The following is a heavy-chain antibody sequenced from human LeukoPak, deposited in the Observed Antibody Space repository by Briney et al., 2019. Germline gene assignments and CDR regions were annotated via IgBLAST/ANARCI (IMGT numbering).Heavy chain of an antibody. Sequence: PGGSLRLSCAASGFTFSSYEMSWIRQAPGKGLEWVSYISSSGSTIYYADSVKGRFTISRDNAKNSLYLQMNSLRAEDTAVYYCARDTWIVGATEDDAFDIWGQGTMVTVSS. J-gene: IGHJ3*02. CDR1: GFTFSSYE. CDR2: ISSSGSTI. D-gene: IGHD1-26*01. CDR3: ARDTWIVGATEDDAFDI. V-gene: IGHV3-48*03.